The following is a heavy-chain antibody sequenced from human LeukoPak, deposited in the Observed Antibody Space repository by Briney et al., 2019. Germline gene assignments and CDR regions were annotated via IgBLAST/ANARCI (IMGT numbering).Heavy chain of an antibody. D-gene: IGHD6-13*01. CDR3: ARGVLAASDY. Sequence: SETLSLTCTVSGGSISSYYWSWIRQPPGKGLEWIGYIYYSGSTNYNPSLKSRVTMSADTSKNHSSLRLSSVTAADTAVYYCARGVLAASDYWGQGTLVTASS. CDR2: IYYSGST. CDR1: GGSISSYY. J-gene: IGHJ4*02. V-gene: IGHV4-59*08.